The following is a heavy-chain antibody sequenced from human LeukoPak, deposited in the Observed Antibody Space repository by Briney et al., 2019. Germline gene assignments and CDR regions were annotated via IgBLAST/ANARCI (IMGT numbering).Heavy chain of an antibody. Sequence: GGSLRLSCAPSGFTFLLHWEIELRQAPGKGLEWVAAIKEDGSQEDYVDSVKGRFTISRDNARSSLYLQMNSLRVEDTAVYYCARGRDITARRADYFDNWGQGTLVTVSS. V-gene: IGHV3-7*01. J-gene: IGHJ4*02. D-gene: IGHD6-25*01. CDR2: IKEDGSQE. CDR3: ARGRDITARRADYFDN. CDR1: GFTFLLHW.